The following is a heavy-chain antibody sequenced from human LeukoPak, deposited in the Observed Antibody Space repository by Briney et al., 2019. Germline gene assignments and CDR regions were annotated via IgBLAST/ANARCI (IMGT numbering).Heavy chain of an antibody. Sequence: GGSLKLSCAASGFTFTGCHIHWVRQAPGKGLEWVALIWYDGSKTYYADSVEGRFTVSRDDSKNTLYLQMSSLRAEDTAVYYCAKDSNDYGDYNYFDFWGQGTLVTVSS. CDR1: GFTFTGCH. J-gene: IGHJ4*02. CDR2: IWYDGSKT. D-gene: IGHD4-17*01. V-gene: IGHV3-33*06. CDR3: AKDSNDYGDYNYFDF.